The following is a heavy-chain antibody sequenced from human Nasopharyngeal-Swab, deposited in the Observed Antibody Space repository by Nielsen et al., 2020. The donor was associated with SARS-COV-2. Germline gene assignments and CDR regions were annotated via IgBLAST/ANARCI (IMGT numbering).Heavy chain of an antibody. CDR3: AKTMVRGDFYYFLDV. D-gene: IGHD3-10*01. Sequence: SLTISCVASGFSFDDSTMHWVRQAPGKGLEWVSGISWKSGNMGYADSVKGRFTISRDNAKNSVYLQMNSLRPEDTALYYCAKTMVRGDFYYFLDVWGKGTTVTVSS. CDR2: ISWKSGNM. CDR1: GFSFDDST. V-gene: IGHV3-9*01. J-gene: IGHJ6*03.